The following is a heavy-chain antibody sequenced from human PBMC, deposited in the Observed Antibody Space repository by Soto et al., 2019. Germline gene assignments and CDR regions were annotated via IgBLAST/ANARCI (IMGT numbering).Heavy chain of an antibody. CDR3: ARDLGLVLGYSRTPRSYYGMDV. D-gene: IGHD6-13*01. CDR1: GFTFSDYY. Sequence: QVQLVESGGGLVKPGGSLRLSCAASGFTFSDYYMNWIRQAPGKGLEWVSYITSSGRTTYYADSVKGRFTISRDNAKNPLYLQLNSLRAEDTAVYYCARDLGLVLGYSRTPRSYYGMDVWGQGTTVTVSS. J-gene: IGHJ6*02. V-gene: IGHV3-11*01. CDR2: ITSSGRTT.